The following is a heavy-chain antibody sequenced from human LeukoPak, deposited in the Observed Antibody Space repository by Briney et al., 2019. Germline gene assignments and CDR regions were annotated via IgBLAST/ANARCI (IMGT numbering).Heavy chain of an antibody. Sequence: GASVKVSCKASGYSFTSYGIYWVRQAPGQGLEWMGWISAYNGNTNYAQKLQGRVTMTTDTSTSTAYMELRSLRSEDTAVYYCARTPFGRAVAGTSIYWGQGTLVTVSS. V-gene: IGHV1-18*01. CDR2: ISAYNGNT. D-gene: IGHD6-19*01. J-gene: IGHJ4*02. CDR3: ARTPFGRAVAGTSIY. CDR1: GYSFTSYG.